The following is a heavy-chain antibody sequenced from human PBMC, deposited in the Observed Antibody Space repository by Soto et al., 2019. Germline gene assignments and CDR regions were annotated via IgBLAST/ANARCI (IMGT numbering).Heavy chain of an antibody. D-gene: IGHD6-13*01. CDR1: GFTFSSYA. CDR3: ARRSSSWYFDY. CDR2: ISGSDGST. V-gene: IGHV3-23*01. J-gene: IGHJ4*02. Sequence: EVQLLESGGGLVQPGGSLRLSCAASGFTFSSYAMNWVRQAPGKGLEWVSVISGSDGSTYYADSVKGRFTIPRDNCKKALNLQMNSLRAEDTAVYYCARRSSSWYFDYWGQGTLVTVSS.